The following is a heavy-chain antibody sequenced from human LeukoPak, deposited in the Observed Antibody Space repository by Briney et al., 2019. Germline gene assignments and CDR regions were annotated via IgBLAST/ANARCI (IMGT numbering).Heavy chain of an antibody. J-gene: IGHJ4*02. D-gene: IGHD3-22*01. CDR3: ARDEYYDSSGYTS. Sequence: GGALRLSFAAPGFTFSSYSMTWVRQAPGEGVEWLSYISSSGSTIYYADSVKGRFTISRDNAKNSLYLQMNSLRAEDTAVYYCARDEYYDSSGYTSWGQGTLVTVSS. CDR1: GFTFSSYS. V-gene: IGHV3-48*01. CDR2: ISSSGSTI.